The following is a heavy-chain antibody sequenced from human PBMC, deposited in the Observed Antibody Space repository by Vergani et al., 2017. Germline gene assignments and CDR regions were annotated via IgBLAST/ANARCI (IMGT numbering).Heavy chain of an antibody. CDR1: GYSFTSYW. D-gene: IGHD6-19*01. Sequence: EVQLVQSGAEVKKPGESLKISCKGSGYSFTSYWIGWVRQMPGKGLEWMGIIYPGDSDTRYSPSFQGQVTISADKSISTAYLQWSSLEASDTAMYYCARLSSGWLSNNYFDYWGQGTLVTVSS. CDR3: ARLSSGWLSNNYFDY. CDR2: IYPGDSDT. J-gene: IGHJ4*02. V-gene: IGHV5-51*01.